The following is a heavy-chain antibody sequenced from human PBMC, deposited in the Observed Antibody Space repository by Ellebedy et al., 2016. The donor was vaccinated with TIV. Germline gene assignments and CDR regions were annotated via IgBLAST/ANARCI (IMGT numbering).Heavy chain of an antibody. J-gene: IGHJ3*02. CDR3: ASHSGARYEFEWGFDI. V-gene: IGHV4-59*08. D-gene: IGHD3-3*01. Sequence: MPSETLSLTCTVSGGSIRSYYWSWIRQPPGKGLEWIGYIYSSGSTKYNPSLKSRVTISADTSKNQFSLKLSFVTAADTAVYYCASHSGARYEFEWGFDIWGQGTMVTVSS. CDR1: GGSIRSYY. CDR2: IYSSGST.